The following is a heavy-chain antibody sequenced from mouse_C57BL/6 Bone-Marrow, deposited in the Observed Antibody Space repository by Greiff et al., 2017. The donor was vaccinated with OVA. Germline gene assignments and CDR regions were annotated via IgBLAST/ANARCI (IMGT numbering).Heavy chain of an antibody. J-gene: IGHJ4*01. Sequence: DVMLVESGGGLVKPGGSLKLSCAASGFTFSSYTMSWVRQTPEKRLEWVATISGGGGNTYYPDSVKGRSTISGDNAKNTLYLQMSSLRSEDTALYYCARQMITTVVAPYAMDYWGQGTSVTVSS. D-gene: IGHD1-1*01. CDR1: GFTFSSYT. CDR2: ISGGGGNT. V-gene: IGHV5-9*01. CDR3: ARQMITTVVAPYAMDY.